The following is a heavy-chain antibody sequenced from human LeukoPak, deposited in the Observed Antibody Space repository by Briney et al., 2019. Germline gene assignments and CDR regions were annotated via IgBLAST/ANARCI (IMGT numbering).Heavy chain of an antibody. CDR2: ISGSGIAT. CDR3: AKNPSGSYQGYFDY. Sequence: PGGSLRLSCAASGFTFSDFAMTWVRQAPGKGLEWVSAISGSGIATYYADSVKGRFTITRDNSEDTLYLQMSSLRADDTAVYYCAKNPSGSYQGYFDYWGQGSLVTVSS. J-gene: IGHJ4*02. CDR1: GFTFSDFA. V-gene: IGHV3-23*01. D-gene: IGHD1-26*01.